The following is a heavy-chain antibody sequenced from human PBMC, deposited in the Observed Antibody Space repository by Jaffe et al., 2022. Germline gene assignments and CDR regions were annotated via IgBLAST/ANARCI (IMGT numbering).Heavy chain of an antibody. Sequence: EVQLVESGGGLVQPGRSLRLSCAASGFTFDDYAMHWVRQAPGKGLEWVSGISWNSGSIGYADSVKGRFTISRDNAKNSLYLQMNSLRAEDTALYYCAKDFRGIAVAAFDYWGQGTLVTVSS. D-gene: IGHD6-19*01. CDR2: ISWNSGSI. CDR1: GFTFDDYA. CDR3: AKDFRGIAVAAFDY. V-gene: IGHV3-9*01. J-gene: IGHJ4*02.